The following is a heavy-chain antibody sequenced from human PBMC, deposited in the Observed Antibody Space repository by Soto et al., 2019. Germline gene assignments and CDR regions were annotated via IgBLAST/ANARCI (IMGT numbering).Heavy chain of an antibody. J-gene: IGHJ3*02. CDR1: GFTFSSYA. CDR2: ISGSGAST. V-gene: IGHV3-23*01. CDR3: AKGGAVPVAGPRRHAFDI. Sequence: EVQLLESGGGLVQPGGSLRLSCAASGFTFSSYAMSWVRQAPGKGLEWVSAISGSGASTYYADSVKGRFTISRDNSKKPLYLQMNSLRAEDTAVYYGAKGGAVPVAGPRRHAFDIWGQGTMVTVSS. D-gene: IGHD6-19*01.